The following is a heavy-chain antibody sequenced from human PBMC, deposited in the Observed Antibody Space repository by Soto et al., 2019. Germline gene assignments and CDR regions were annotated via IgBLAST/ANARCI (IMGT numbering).Heavy chain of an antibody. Sequence: PGGSLRLSCAASVFTFSGYGMHWVRQAPGKGLEWVAVISYDGSNKYYADSVKGRFTISRDNSKNTLYLQMNSLRAEDTAVYYCAKGGPVGYYGSGIRYYYGMDVWGQGTTVTVSS. J-gene: IGHJ6*02. V-gene: IGHV3-30*18. CDR1: VFTFSGYG. D-gene: IGHD3-10*01. CDR3: AKGGPVGYYGSGIRYYYGMDV. CDR2: ISYDGSNK.